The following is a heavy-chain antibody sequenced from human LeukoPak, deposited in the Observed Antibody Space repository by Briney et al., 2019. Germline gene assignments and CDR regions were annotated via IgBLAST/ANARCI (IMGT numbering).Heavy chain of an antibody. D-gene: IGHD3-3*01. CDR3: ARDTHYDFWSGYYNVFDY. J-gene: IGHJ4*02. Sequence: MSSETLSLTCTVSGGSVSSGSYYWSWIRQPPGKGLEWIGYIYYSGSTNYNPSLKSRVTISVDTSKNQFSLKLSSVTAADTAVYYCARDTHYDFWSGYYNVFDYWGQGTLVTVSS. CDR1: GGSVSSGSYY. V-gene: IGHV4-61*01. CDR2: IYYSGST.